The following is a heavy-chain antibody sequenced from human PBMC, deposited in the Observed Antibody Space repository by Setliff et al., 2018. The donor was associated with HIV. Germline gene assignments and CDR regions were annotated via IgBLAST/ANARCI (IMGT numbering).Heavy chain of an antibody. J-gene: IGHJ4*02. CDR1: GGSTSSGGYY. CDR3: ARSSRGSLRDLDY. D-gene: IGHD2-21*02. V-gene: IGHV4-39*01. CDR2: FYYNGDS. Sequence: SETLSLTCTVSGGSTSSGGYYWSWIRQHPGKGLEWIGTFYYNGDSRYDPSLKSRVSISVDASKNQFSLRLNSVTVADTAVYFCARSSRGSLRDLDYWGPGTLVTVSS.